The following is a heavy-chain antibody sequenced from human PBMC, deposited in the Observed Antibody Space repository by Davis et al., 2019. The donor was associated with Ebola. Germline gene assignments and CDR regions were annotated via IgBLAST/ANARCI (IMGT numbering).Heavy chain of an antibody. CDR2: ISAYNGNT. D-gene: IGHD3-10*01. CDR1: GYMFTSYG. Sequence: ASVKASCKASGYMFTSYGISWVRQAPGQGLEWVGWISAYNGNTEYARKVQGRVTMTTDTSTNTAYMELGSLRFDDTAVYYCARNVELTATGLSDYWGQGTLVTVSS. V-gene: IGHV1-18*04. CDR3: ARNVELTATGLSDY. J-gene: IGHJ4*02.